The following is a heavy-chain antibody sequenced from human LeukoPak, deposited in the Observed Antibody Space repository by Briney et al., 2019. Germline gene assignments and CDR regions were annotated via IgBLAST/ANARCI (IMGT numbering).Heavy chain of an antibody. D-gene: IGHD1-26*01. Sequence: GGSLRLSCAASGFTVSSNYMSWVRQAPGKGLQWVLVIYSGGGTYYADSVKGRFTISRDNSKNTLYLQMNNVRPEDTAMYYCARDPTYYCFDYWGQGTLVTVSS. V-gene: IGHV3-66*02. CDR1: GFTVSSNY. CDR3: ARDPTYYCFDY. CDR2: IYSGGGT. J-gene: IGHJ4*02.